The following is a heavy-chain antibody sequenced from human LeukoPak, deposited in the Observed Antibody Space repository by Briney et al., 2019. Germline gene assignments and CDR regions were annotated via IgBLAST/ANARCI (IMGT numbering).Heavy chain of an antibody. D-gene: IGHD5-18*01. CDR2: IWYDGSNK. J-gene: IGHJ4*02. V-gene: IGHV3-33*01. Sequence: GSLRLSCAASGFTFSSYGMHWVRQAPGKGLEWVTLIWYDGSNKYYAESVKGRFTISRDNSENTLYLQTNSLRAEDTAVYYCARDKGYSYGHAFDYWGQGTLVTVSS. CDR3: ARDKGYSYGHAFDY. CDR1: GFTFSSYG.